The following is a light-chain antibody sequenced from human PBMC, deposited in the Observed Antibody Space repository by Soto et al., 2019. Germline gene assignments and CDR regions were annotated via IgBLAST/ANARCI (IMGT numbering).Light chain of an antibody. CDR1: QSISSW. Sequence: DIQMTQYPSTLSASVGHIVTITCRAIQSISSWLAWYQQKPGKAPKPLIYKASSLESGVPARFSGSGSGTEFTLTISSLQPDDFATYYCQQYNSFPLTFGGGTKVEIK. V-gene: IGKV1-5*03. CDR3: QQYNSFPLT. J-gene: IGKJ4*01. CDR2: KAS.